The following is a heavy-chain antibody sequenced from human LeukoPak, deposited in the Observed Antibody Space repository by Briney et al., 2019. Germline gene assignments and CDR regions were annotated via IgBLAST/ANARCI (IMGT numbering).Heavy chain of an antibody. CDR3: ARCIAPYDY. Sequence: SETLSLTCAVYGGSFSGYYWSWIRQPPGKGLEWIGEINHSGSTNYNPSLKSRVTISVDTSKNQFSLKLSSVTAADTAVYYCARCIAPYDYWGQGTLVTVSS. J-gene: IGHJ4*02. CDR1: GGSFSGYY. D-gene: IGHD6-13*01. V-gene: IGHV4-34*01. CDR2: INHSGST.